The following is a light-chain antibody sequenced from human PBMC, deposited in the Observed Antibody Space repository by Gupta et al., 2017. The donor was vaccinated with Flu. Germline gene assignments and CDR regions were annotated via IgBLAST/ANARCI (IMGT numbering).Light chain of an antibody. J-gene: IGKJ1*01. Sequence: ERLMTQSPATLSVSPGERATLSCRASQSVSSNVGWYQHRPGQAPRLLIYGASTRATGLQARFSGSGSGKEFTLTSTRLQSEYFAVYYCHQYSNWPKTFGQGTKVEIK. CDR3: HQYSNWPKT. CDR2: GAS. V-gene: IGKV3-15*01. CDR1: QSVSSN.